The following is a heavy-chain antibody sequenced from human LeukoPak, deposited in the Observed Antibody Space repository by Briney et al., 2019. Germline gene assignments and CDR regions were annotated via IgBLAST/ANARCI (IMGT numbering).Heavy chain of an antibody. CDR3: ARVIPTPICGGDCYSGFGFDY. J-gene: IGHJ4*02. D-gene: IGHD2-21*02. CDR2: INHSGST. V-gene: IGHV4-34*01. CDR1: GGSFSGYY. Sequence: SETLSLACAVYGGSFSGYYWSWIRQPPGKGLEWIGEINHSGSTNYNPSLKSRVTISVDTSKNQFSLKLSSVTAADTAVYYCARVIPTPICGGDCYSGFGFDYWGQGTLVTVSS.